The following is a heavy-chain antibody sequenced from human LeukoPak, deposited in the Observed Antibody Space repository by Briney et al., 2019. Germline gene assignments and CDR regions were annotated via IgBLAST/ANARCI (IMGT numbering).Heavy chain of an antibody. Sequence: PGGSLRLSCAASGFTFSSYDMHWVRQATGKGLEWVSAIGTAGDTYYPGSVKGRFTISRENAKNSLYLQMNSLRAGDTAEYYCARDKALSSTSCYIDWFDPWGQGTLVTVSS. D-gene: IGHD2-2*02. V-gene: IGHV3-13*01. J-gene: IGHJ5*02. CDR1: GFTFSSYD. CDR3: ARDKALSSTSCYIDWFDP. CDR2: IGTAGDT.